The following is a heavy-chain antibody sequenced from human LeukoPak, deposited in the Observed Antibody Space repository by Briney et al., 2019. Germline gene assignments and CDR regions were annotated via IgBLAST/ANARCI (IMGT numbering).Heavy chain of an antibody. CDR1: GYTFTGYY. CDR2: INPNSGGT. D-gene: IGHD2-2*01. V-gene: IGHV1-2*02. Sequence: ASVKVSCKASGYTFTGYYMHWVRQAPGQGLKWMGWINPNSGGTNYAQKFQGRVTMTRDTSISTAYMELSRLRSDDTAVYYCARAGGVLVPAADYWGQGTLVTVSS. CDR3: ARAGGVLVPAADY. J-gene: IGHJ4*02.